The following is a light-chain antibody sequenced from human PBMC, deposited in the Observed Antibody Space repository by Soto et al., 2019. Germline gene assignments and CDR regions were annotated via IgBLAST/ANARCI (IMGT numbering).Light chain of an antibody. J-gene: IGKJ5*01. CDR3: QQRSNWPPRIT. CDR1: QSVSSY. CDR2: DAS. Sequence: EIVLTQSPATLSLSPGERANLSCRASQSVSSYLAWYRQKPGQAPRLLIYDASNRATGIPARFSGSGSGTDYTLTISSLEPEDFAVYYCQQRSNWPPRITSGQGTRLEIK. V-gene: IGKV3-11*01.